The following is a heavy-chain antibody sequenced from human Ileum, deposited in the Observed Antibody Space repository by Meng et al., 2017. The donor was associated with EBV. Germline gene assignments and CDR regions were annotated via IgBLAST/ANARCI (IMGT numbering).Heavy chain of an antibody. CDR3: ASSDYYRSDY. Sequence: QVQLTGSGPGLVKPSETLSLTCAVSGGSISRSDWWSWVRQPPGKGLEWIGETSHSGSTNYSPSLKSRVTISLDKSKNQLSLKLNSVTAADTAVYYCASSDYYRSDYWGQGTLVTVSS. J-gene: IGHJ4*02. CDR1: GGSISRSDW. D-gene: IGHD3-22*01. V-gene: IGHV4-4*02. CDR2: TSHSGST.